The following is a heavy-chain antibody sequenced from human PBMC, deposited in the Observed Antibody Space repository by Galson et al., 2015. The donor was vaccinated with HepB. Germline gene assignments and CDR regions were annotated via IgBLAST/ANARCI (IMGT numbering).Heavy chain of an antibody. CDR1: GFTFTRDW. CDR2: INQDGNEK. V-gene: IGHV3-7*01. D-gene: IGHD6-19*01. CDR3: ISGEY. Sequence: SLRLSCAGSGFTFTRDWMTWVRQAPGMGLEWVANINQDGNEKNYADSVKGRFSISRDNAKNLMSPQMNSLRVEDTAVYYCISGEYWGQGTLVTVSS. J-gene: IGHJ4*02.